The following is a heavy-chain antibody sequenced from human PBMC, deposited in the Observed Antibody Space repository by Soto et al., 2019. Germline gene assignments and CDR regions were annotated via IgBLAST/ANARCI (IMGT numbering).Heavy chain of an antibody. CDR2: INHSGST. Sequence: PSETLSLTCAVYGGSFSGYYWTWIRQPPGTGLEWIGEINHSGSTNYNPSLKSRVTISVDTSKNQFSLKLTSVTAADTAVYYCARGRGDTAMAWYYWGQGTLVTVSS. CDR1: GGSFSGYY. J-gene: IGHJ4*02. D-gene: IGHD5-18*01. V-gene: IGHV4-34*01. CDR3: ARGRGDTAMAWYY.